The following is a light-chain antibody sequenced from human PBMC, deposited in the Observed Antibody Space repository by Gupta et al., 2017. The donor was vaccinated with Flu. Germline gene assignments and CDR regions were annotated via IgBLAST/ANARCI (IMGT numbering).Light chain of an antibody. CDR1: QSVSSN. J-gene: IGKJ1*01. Sequence: PATLSVSPGERATRSCRASQSVSSNLAWYQQKPGQAPRLLIYGASTRATGIPARFSGSGSGTEFTLTISSLQSEDFAVYYCQQDNNWPRTFGQGTKVEIK. CDR2: GAS. CDR3: QQDNNWPRT. V-gene: IGKV3-15*01.